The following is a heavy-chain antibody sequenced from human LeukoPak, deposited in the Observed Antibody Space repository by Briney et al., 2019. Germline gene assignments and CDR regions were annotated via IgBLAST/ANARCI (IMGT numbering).Heavy chain of an antibody. CDR3: ARGVEGYCSGGSCRISGYYYYGMDV. CDR1: GFTFSSYG. V-gene: IGHV3-33*01. CDR2: IWYDGSNK. D-gene: IGHD2-15*01. Sequence: GSLRLSCAASGFTFSSYGMHWVRQAPGKGLEWVAVIWYDGSNKYYADSVKGRFTISRDNSKNTLYLQMNSLRAEDTAVYYCARGVEGYCSGGSCRISGYYYYGMDVWGQGTTVTVSS. J-gene: IGHJ6*02.